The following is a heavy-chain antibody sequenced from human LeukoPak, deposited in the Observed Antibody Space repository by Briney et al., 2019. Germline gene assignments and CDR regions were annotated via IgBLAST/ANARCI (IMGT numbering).Heavy chain of an antibody. J-gene: IGHJ4*02. V-gene: IGHV5-51*01. Sequence: GESLKISCEGSGYSFISFWVAWVRQMPGRGLEWMGIIYPADSHTRYSPSFQGQVTISVDKSISTAYLQWSSLKASDTAIYYCALHPAQGSGSLDFWGQGTLVTVSS. CDR1: GYSFISFW. D-gene: IGHD3-10*01. CDR2: IYPADSHT. CDR3: ALHPAQGSGSLDF.